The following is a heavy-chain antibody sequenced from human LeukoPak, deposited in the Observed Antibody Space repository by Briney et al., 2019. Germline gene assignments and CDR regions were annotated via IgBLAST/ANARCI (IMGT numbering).Heavy chain of an antibody. D-gene: IGHD3-22*01. J-gene: IGHJ6*02. CDR3: ARCPTYYYDTSDYYYYYHMDV. CDR1: GGTFSSYA. V-gene: IGHV1-69*13. CDR2: IIPIFGTA. Sequence: SVKVSCKASGGTFSSYAISWVRQAPGQGLEWMGGIIPIFGTANYAQKFQGRVTITADESTSTTYMELSSLRSEDTTVYYCARCPTYYYDTSDYYYYYHMDVWGQGTTVTVSS.